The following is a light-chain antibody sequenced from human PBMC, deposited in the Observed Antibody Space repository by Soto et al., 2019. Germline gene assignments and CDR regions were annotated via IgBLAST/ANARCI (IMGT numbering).Light chain of an antibody. CDR2: GAS. J-gene: IGKJ3*01. V-gene: IGKV1-39*01. CDR3: QQSYTAPYT. Sequence: DIQMTQSPSSLSASVGDAVSLTCRASRSISNYLTCYQQKPGRAPKLLISGASSLQRGVPSRFSGSGSGTTFTLTLTSLKPDDFAMYFCQQSYTAPYTFGPGTQVEIK. CDR1: RSISNY.